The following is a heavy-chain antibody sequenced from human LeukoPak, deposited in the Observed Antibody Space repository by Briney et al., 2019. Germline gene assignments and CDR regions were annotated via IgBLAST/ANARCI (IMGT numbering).Heavy chain of an antibody. D-gene: IGHD6-19*01. CDR2: ISGSGGST. CDR3: ARAGGWHQVKYYFDY. J-gene: IGHJ4*02. CDR1: GFTFSSYA. V-gene: IGHV3-23*01. Sequence: PGGSLRLSCAASGFTFSSYAMSWVRQAPGKGLEWVSAISGSGGSTYYADSVKGRFTISRDNSKNTLYLQMNSLRAEDTAVYYCARAGGWHQVKYYFDYWGQGTLVTVSS.